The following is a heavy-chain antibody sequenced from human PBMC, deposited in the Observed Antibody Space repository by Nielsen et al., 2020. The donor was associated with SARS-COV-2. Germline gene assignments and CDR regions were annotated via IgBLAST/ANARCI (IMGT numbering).Heavy chain of an antibody. CDR3: ATWGTYGDLDAFHF. D-gene: IGHD4-17*01. CDR2: ISSSGSKT. CDR1: GFSFSDYY. Sequence: GESLKISCAASGFSFSDYYMSWVRQAPGKGLEWVSGISSSGSKTHDADSAKGQFIISRDNSKNTLYLQMNSLRAEDTAVYYCATWGTYGDLDAFHFWGQGTMVTVSS. V-gene: IGHV3-23*01. J-gene: IGHJ3*01.